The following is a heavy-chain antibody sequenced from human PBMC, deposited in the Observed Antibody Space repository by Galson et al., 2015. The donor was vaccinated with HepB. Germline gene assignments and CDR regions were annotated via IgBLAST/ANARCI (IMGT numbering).Heavy chain of an antibody. Sequence: SLRLSCAASGFIFSDYYMSWIRQAPGKGLEWLSYISGGTTYSNYADSVKGRFTISRDNAKNSLYLQINSLRADDTAVHYCARVADSDYGDHTHFDYWGQGSLVTVSS. CDR2: ISGGTTYS. CDR1: GFIFSDYY. V-gene: IGHV3-11*06. J-gene: IGHJ4*02. CDR3: ARVADSDYGDHTHFDY. D-gene: IGHD4-17*01.